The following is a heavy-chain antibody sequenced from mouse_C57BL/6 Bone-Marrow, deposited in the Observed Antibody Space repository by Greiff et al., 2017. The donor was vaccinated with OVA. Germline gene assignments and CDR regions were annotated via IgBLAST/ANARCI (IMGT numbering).Heavy chain of an antibody. CDR2: IRSKSNNYAT. CDR1: GFSFNTYA. J-gene: IGHJ1*03. V-gene: IGHV10-1*01. D-gene: IGHD1-1*01. CDR3: VRGGGSSYEWYFDV. Sequence: EVKLVESGGGLVQPKGSLKLSCAASGFSFNTYAMNWVRQAPGQGLEWVARIRSKSNNYATYYADSVKDRFTISRDDSESMLYLQMNNLKTEDTAMYYCVRGGGSSYEWYFDVWGTGTTVTVSS.